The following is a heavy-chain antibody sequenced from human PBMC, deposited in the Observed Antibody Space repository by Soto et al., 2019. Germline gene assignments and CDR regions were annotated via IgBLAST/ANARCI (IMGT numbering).Heavy chain of an antibody. CDR1: GYTFTSYA. J-gene: IGHJ4*02. Sequence: GASVKVSCKASGYTFTSYAMHWVRQAPGQRLEWMGWINAGNGNTKYSQKFQGRVTITRDTSASTAYMELSSLRSEDTVVYYCARDVLRYFDWSFDYWGQGTLVTVSS. CDR2: INAGNGNT. D-gene: IGHD3-9*01. V-gene: IGHV1-3*01. CDR3: ARDVLRYFDWSFDY.